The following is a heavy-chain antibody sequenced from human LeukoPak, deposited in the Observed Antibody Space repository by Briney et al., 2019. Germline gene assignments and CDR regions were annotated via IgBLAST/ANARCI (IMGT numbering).Heavy chain of an antibody. Sequence: PGGSLRLSCAASGFTFSNYAMSWVRQAPGKGLQWVSAISGSGGRTYYADSVKGRFTISRDNSKNTLYLQMNSLRVEDTAVYYCALNGREIPSGAFDIWGQGTVVTVCS. J-gene: IGHJ3*02. D-gene: IGHD3-16*02. CDR3: ALNGREIPSGAFDI. V-gene: IGHV3-23*01. CDR2: ISGSGGRT. CDR1: GFTFSNYA.